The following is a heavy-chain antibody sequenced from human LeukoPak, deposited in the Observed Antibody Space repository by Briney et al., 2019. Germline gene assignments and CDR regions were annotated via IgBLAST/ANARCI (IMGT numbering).Heavy chain of an antibody. D-gene: IGHD3-10*01. CDR1: GGSISSYY. CDR2: IYYTGST. J-gene: IGHJ5*02. CDR3: ARDSGPWGVFDP. V-gene: IGHV4-59*01. Sequence: SETLSLTCTVSGGSISSYYWSWIRQSPGRGLEWIGYIYYTGSTTYNPSLKSRVTISIDMSNNHFSLNLRSVTAADKAVYYCARDSGPWGVFDPWGQGTLVTVSS.